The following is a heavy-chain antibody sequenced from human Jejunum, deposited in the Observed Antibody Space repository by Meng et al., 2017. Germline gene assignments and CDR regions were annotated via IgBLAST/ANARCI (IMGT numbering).Heavy chain of an antibody. D-gene: IGHD1-26*01. J-gene: IGHJ4*02. CDR1: GFTFSSYA. V-gene: IGHV3-30*01. CDR2: ISNDGSDK. Sequence: QGKLVGAGGGVVQPGRSLRLSCAASGFTFSSYAMHWVSQAPGKGLEWVAVISNDGSDKYYADSVKGRFTISRDNSKNTLYLQMNSLRAEDTAVYYCARERGAHYFDYWGQGTLVTVSS. CDR3: ARERGAHYFDY.